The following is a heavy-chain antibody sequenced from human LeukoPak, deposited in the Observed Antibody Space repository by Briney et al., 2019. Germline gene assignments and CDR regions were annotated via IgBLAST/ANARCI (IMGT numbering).Heavy chain of an antibody. CDR2: IHYDGAT. D-gene: IGHD6-19*01. CDR3: ARDHVAVAGKGHWFDP. V-gene: IGHV4-39*02. J-gene: IGHJ5*02. CDR1: GGSISGRRYY. Sequence: SETLSLTCSVSGGSISGRRYYWGWIRQPPGRGLEWIGSIHYDGATYYNPSLKSRVTMSVDTSKNQVSLKLRSGTAADTAVYYCARDHVAVAGKGHWFDPWGQGTLVTVSS.